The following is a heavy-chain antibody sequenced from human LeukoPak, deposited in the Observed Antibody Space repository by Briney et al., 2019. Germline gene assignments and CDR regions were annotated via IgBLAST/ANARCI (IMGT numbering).Heavy chain of an antibody. CDR1: GYTLTELS. CDR3: ARDGTYYYDSSGYYGVDY. J-gene: IGHJ4*02. Sequence: GASVKVSCKVSGYTLTELSMHWVRQAPGQGLEWMGGIIPIFGTANYAQKFQGRVTITADESTSTAYMELSSLRSEDTAVYYCARDGTYYYDSSGYYGVDYWGQGTLVTVSS. D-gene: IGHD3-22*01. V-gene: IGHV1-69*13. CDR2: IIPIFGTA.